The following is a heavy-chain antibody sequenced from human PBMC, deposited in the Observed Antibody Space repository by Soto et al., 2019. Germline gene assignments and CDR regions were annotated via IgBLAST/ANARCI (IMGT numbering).Heavy chain of an antibody. CDR2: TYYRSKWYN. V-gene: IGHV6-1*01. J-gene: IGHJ4*02. CDR1: GDSVSSNSAA. CDR3: ARGVGPMVRGVITPTDY. Sequence: SETLSLTCAISGDSVSSNSAAWNWIRQSPSRGLEWLGRTYYRSKWYNDYAVSVKSRITINPDTSKNQFSLQLNSVTPEDTAVYYCARGVGPMVRGVITPTDYWGQGTLVTVSS. D-gene: IGHD3-10*01.